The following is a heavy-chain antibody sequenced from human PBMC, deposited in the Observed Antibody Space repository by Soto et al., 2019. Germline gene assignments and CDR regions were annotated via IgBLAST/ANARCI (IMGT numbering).Heavy chain of an antibody. V-gene: IGHV3-23*01. CDR3: AKDRGVDYQGGYYFDY. Sequence: EVQLLESGGGLVQPGGSLRLSCAASGFTFSTYAMSWVRQAPAKGLEWVSAISGSGGYTYYADSVKGRFTIPRDNSKNTLYLQMNSLRAEDTAVYYCAKDRGVDYQGGYYFDYWGQGTLVTVSS. CDR1: GFTFSTYA. CDR2: ISGSGGYT. D-gene: IGHD2-2*01. J-gene: IGHJ4*02.